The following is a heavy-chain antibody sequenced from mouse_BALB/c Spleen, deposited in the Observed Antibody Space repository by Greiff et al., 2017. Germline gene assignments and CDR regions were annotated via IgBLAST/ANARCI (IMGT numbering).Heavy chain of an antibody. CDR1: GYTFTSYW. V-gene: IGHV1S127*01. J-gene: IGHJ3*01. CDR2: IDPSDSYT. D-gene: IGHD1-3*01. CDR3: TRGGKGFAY. Sequence: VQLQQSGAELVKPGASVKMSCKASGYTFTSYWMHWVKQRPGQGLEWIGVIDPSDSYTSYNQKFKGKATLTVDTSSSTAYMQLSSLTSEDSAVYYCTRGGKGFAYWGQGTLVTVSA.